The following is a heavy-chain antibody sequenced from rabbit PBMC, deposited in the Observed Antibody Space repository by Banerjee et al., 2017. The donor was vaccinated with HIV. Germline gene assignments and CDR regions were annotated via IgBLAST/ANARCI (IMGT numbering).Heavy chain of an antibody. CDR3: AGSLVDNANL. D-gene: IGHD1-1*01. CDR2: IGASSGIR. J-gene: IGHJ4*01. V-gene: IGHV1S45*01. Sequence: QEQLEESGGDLVKPEGSLTLTCKASGFIFSDNYAMCWVRQAPGKGLEWIACIGASSGIRWYASWVNGRFTISKTSPTTVTLQMTSLTVADTATYLCAGSLVDNANLWGPGTLVTVS. CDR1: GFIFSDNYA.